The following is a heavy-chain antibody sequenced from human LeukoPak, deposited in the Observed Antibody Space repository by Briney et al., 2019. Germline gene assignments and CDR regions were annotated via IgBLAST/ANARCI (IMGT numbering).Heavy chain of an antibody. D-gene: IGHD5-24*01. CDR1: GFTFNNYN. CDR3: ARDRDFDY. Sequence: SGGSLRLSCAASGFTFNNYNMNWVRQAPGKGLEWVSSISSSSSYIYYADSVKGQFTISRDNAKNSLYLQMNSLRVEDTAVYYCARDRDFDYWGQGTLVTVSS. CDR2: ISSSSSYI. J-gene: IGHJ4*02. V-gene: IGHV3-21*01.